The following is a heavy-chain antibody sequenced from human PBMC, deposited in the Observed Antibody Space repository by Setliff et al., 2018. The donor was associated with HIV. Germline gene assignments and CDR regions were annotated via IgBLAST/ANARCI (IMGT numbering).Heavy chain of an antibody. CDR2: IIPIFGTA. V-gene: IGHV1-69*13. J-gene: IGHJ4*02. CDR1: GGTFSSYA. D-gene: IGHD5-12*01. Sequence: SVKVSCKASGGTFSSYAISWVRQAPGQGLEWMGGIIPIFGTANYAQKFQGRVTITADESTSTAYMELSSLRSEDTAVYYCATRIRDGHRGYGYFDFWGQGTLVTDSS. CDR3: ATRIRDGHRGYGYFDF.